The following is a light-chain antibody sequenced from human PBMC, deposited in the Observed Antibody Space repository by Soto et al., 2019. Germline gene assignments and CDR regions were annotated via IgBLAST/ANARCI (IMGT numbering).Light chain of an antibody. CDR1: QSVSSSY. Sequence: EIVMTQSPVILSVSPGERATLSCRASQSVSSSYLAWYQQKPGQAPRLLIFGASTRAAGIPARFSGSGSGTEFTLTISSLQSEDFAVYYCQQRRSWPPTITFGQGTRLDIK. CDR3: QQRRSWPPTIT. CDR2: GAS. V-gene: IGKV3-15*01. J-gene: IGKJ5*01.